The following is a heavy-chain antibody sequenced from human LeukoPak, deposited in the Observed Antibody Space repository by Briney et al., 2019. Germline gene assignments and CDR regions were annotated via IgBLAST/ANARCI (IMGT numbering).Heavy chain of an antibody. CDR1: GFIFSNYG. V-gene: IGHV3-23*01. D-gene: IGHD3-22*01. CDR3: AKGHADSSGYYYFDS. J-gene: IGHJ4*02. CDR2: IRGNAGTT. Sequence: GSLRLSCAASGFIFSNYGMSWVRQAPGKGLEWVSAIRGNAGTTYYADSVQGRFTIFRDNSKNMLYLQMNSLRVEDTAVYYCAKGHADSSGYYYFDSWGQGTLVTVSS.